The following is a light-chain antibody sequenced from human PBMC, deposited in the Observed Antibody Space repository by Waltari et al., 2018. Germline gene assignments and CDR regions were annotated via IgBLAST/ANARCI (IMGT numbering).Light chain of an antibody. J-gene: IGLJ1*01. CDR2: EVT. CDR1: SSAVGGYNY. Sequence: QSALTQPPSASGSPGQSVTISCTGTSSAVGGYNYFSWYQQLPGKAPKLMISEVTKRPSGVPDRFSGSKSGNTASLTVSGLQTEDEADYYCSSYAGSINPYVFGSGTRVTVL. CDR3: SSYAGSINPYV. V-gene: IGLV2-8*01.